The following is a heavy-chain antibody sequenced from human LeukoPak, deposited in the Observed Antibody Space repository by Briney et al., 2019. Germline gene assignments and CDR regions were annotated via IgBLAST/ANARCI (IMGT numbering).Heavy chain of an antibody. Sequence: SETLSLTCTVSGGSITSTLYYWGWFRQSSGKGLEWIGSIYYSGSTYYNPSLKSRVTISVDTSKNQFSLRLTSVTAADTAVYYCARHHDSGWYDYWGQGTLVTVSS. D-gene: IGHD6-19*01. J-gene: IGHJ4*02. CDR3: ARHHDSGWYDY. V-gene: IGHV4-39*01. CDR2: IYYSGST. CDR1: GGSITSTLYY.